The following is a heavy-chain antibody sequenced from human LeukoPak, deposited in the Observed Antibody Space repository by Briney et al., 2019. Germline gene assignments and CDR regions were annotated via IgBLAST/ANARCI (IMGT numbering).Heavy chain of an antibody. Sequence: SETLSLTCTVSGGSISRYYRSWIRQPPGKGLEWIAFIYYSGSTNYNPSLKSRVTISMDTSRNQSSLRLSSVTAADTAVYYCAKHLVATTPLFDYWGQGTLVTVSS. J-gene: IGHJ4*02. CDR1: GGSISRYY. D-gene: IGHD5-12*01. V-gene: IGHV4-59*08. CDR3: AKHLVATTPLFDY. CDR2: IYYSGST.